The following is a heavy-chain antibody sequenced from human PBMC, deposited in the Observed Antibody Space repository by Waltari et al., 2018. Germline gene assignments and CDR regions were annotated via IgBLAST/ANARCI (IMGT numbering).Heavy chain of an antibody. CDR1: TFSAFR. J-gene: IGHJ6*02. CDR3: AGDRESR. V-gene: IGHV3-7*01. Sequence: EVQLVESGGDLVQPGGALRPSCAAFTFSAFRMSWVRQAPGKGLEWVAIINPDRSSIYYLDSVKGRCTISRDNAKKSLYLQMNSLRVEDTAVYYCAGDRESRWGQGTTVTVSS. CDR2: INPDRSSI.